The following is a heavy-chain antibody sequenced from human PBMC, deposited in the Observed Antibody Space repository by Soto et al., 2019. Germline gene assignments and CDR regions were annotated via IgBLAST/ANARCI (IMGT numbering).Heavy chain of an antibody. V-gene: IGHV4-31*03. CDR1: GGSISSGGYY. J-gene: IGHJ2*01. D-gene: IGHD5-12*01. CDR3: ARKWLRLGNWYCEL. CDR2: IYYSGST. Sequence: QVQLQESGPGLVKPSQTLSLTCTVSGGSISSGGYYWSWIRQHPGKGLEWIGYIYYSGSTYYNPSTKSRVTISVDTSKNQFFLKLSSVTAADTAVYYCARKWLRLGNWYCELWGRGPLVTVSS.